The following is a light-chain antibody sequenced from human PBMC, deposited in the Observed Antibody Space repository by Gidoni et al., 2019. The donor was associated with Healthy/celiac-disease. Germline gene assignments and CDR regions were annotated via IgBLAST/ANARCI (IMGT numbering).Light chain of an antibody. Sequence: DIQMTQSPSSLSASVGDRVTITCQASQDISNYLNWYQQKPGKAPKRLIYDASNLETGVPTRFSGSGSGTDFTFTISSLQPEDIATYYCQQYDKLSLTFGGGTKVEIK. CDR3: QQYDKLSLT. CDR1: QDISNY. J-gene: IGKJ4*01. V-gene: IGKV1-33*01. CDR2: DAS.